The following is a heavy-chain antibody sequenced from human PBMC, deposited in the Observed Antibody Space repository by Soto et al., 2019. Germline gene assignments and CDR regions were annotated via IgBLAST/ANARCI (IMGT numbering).Heavy chain of an antibody. D-gene: IGHD3-22*01. CDR3: ARVSYRVNYYYDSIGYYSGFDY. Sequence: QVQLVQSGAEVKKPGSSVKVSCKASGGTFSSYAISWVRQAPGQGLEWMGGIIPIFGTANYAQKFQGRVTITADEYTSTAYMELSSLRSEDTAVYYCARVSYRVNYYYDSIGYYSGFDYWGQGTLVTVSS. CDR1: GGTFSSYA. CDR2: IIPIFGTA. J-gene: IGHJ4*02. V-gene: IGHV1-69*01.